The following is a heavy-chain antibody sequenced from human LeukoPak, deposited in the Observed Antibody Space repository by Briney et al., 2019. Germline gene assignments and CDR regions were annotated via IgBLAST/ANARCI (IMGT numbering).Heavy chain of an antibody. V-gene: IGHV1-8*03. D-gene: IGHD6-25*01. Sequence: ASLTDACKASGYTFTNYHINWVRQATGQGLEWMGWMNPNNGDSGYAQKFQGRVTITRDTSISTSYMELRSLRSDDTAVYFCARTTSFTASGYDYWGQGTLVTVSS. CDR3: ARTTSFTASGYDY. J-gene: IGHJ4*02. CDR2: MNPNNGDS. CDR1: GYTFTNYH.